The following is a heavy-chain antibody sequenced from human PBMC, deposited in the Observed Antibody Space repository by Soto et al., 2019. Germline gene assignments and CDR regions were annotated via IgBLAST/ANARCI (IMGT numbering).Heavy chain of an antibody. V-gene: IGHV3-11*01. CDR1: GFTFSDYY. CDR2: ISSSGSTI. Sequence: LSLTCAASGFTFSDYYMSWIRQAPGKGLEWVSYISSSGSTIYYADSVKGRFTISRDNAKNSLYLQMNSLRAEDTAVYYCARDKSSGWYMVAFDIWGQGTMVTVSS. CDR3: ARDKSSGWYMVAFDI. J-gene: IGHJ3*02. D-gene: IGHD6-19*01.